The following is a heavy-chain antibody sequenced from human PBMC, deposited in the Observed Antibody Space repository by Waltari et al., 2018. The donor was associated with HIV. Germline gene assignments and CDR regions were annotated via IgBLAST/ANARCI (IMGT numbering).Heavy chain of an antibody. CDR3: AGRGVTCSATSCYDS. CDR2: ISISVGSV. V-gene: IGHV3-11*01. Sequence: QVQLVESGGGLVKPGGSLRLSCAASGFTFSDNYMSWIRQAPGKGMEWVAYISISVGSVFSADSVKGRFTISRDNAKKPLYLLMSSLRAEDTAIYYCAGRGVTCSATSCYDSWGQGTRVTVSS. CDR1: GFTFSDNY. D-gene: IGHD3-10*01. J-gene: IGHJ4*02.